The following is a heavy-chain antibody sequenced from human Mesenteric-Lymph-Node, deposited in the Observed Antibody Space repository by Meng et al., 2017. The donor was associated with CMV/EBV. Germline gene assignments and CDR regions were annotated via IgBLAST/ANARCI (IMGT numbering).Heavy chain of an antibody. CDR1: GFTFSNYA. D-gene: IGHD1-7*01. CDR2: IDASGGST. V-gene: IGHV3-23*01. CDR3: GKESITATTMDY. J-gene: IGHJ4*02. Sequence: CAASGFTFSNYAMTWVRQAPGKGLEWVSRIDASGGSTYYADSVKGRFTISRDTSENTVYLQMDSLRAEDTAVYYCGKESITATTMDYWGQGTLVTVSS.